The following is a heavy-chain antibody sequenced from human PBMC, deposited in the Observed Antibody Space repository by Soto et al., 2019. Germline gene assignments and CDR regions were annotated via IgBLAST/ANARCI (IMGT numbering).Heavy chain of an antibody. V-gene: IGHV3-21*01. CDR1: GFTLSSYS. CDR3: ARDSRIAANGYYYYGMDV. Sequence: LRLSCAASGFTLSSYSMNWVRQAPGKGLEWVSSISSSSSYIYYADSVKGRFTISRDNAKNSLYLQMNSLRAEDTAVYYCARDSRIAANGYYYYGMDVWGQGTTVTVSS. D-gene: IGHD6-13*01. J-gene: IGHJ6*02. CDR2: ISSSSSYI.